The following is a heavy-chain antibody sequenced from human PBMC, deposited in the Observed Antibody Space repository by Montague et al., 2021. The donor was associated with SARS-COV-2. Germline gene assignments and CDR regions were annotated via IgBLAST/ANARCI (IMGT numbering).Heavy chain of an antibody. CDR2: IYYSGST. V-gene: IGHV4-39*07. J-gene: IGHJ4*02. Sequence: SETLSLTCSVSGGSISSSSYFWGWIRQPPGKGLEWIGSIYYSGSTNYNPSLKSRVTISVDTSKNQFSLKLRSVTAADTAVYYCARGQLWFDYWGQGTLVTASS. D-gene: IGHD5-18*01. CDR3: ARGQLWFDY. CDR1: GGSISSSSYF.